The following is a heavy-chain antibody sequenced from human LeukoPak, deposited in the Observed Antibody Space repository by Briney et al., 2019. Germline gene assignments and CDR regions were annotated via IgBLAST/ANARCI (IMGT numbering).Heavy chain of an antibody. CDR1: GFTVSNKY. Sequence: GSLRLSCAASGFTVSNKYMTWVRQAPGKGLEWIGEINHSGSTNYNPSLKSRVTISVDTSKNQFSLKLSSVTAADTAVYYCARGRNYDYVWGSYRFPAFDIWGQGTMVTVSS. V-gene: IGHV4-34*01. J-gene: IGHJ3*02. D-gene: IGHD3-16*02. CDR2: INHSGST. CDR3: ARGRNYDYVWGSYRFPAFDI.